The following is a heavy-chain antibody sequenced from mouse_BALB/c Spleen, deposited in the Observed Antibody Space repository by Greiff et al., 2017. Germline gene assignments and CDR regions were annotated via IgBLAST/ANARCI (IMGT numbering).Heavy chain of an antibody. V-gene: IGHV5-6-3*01. D-gene: IGHD2-1*01. J-gene: IGHJ4*01. CDR3: AIYGNYEEYAMDY. CDR1: GFTFSSYG. CDR2: INSNGGST. Sequence: EVMLVESGGGLVQPGGSLKLSCAASGFTFSSYGMSWVRQTPDKRLELVATINSNGGSTYYPDSVKGRFTISRDNARNILYLQMSSLRSEDTAMYYCAIYGNYEEYAMDYWGQGTSVTVSS.